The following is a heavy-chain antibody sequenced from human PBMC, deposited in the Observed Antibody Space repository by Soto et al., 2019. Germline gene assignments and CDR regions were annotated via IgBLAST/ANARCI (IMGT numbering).Heavy chain of an antibody. Sequence: APGKGLEWVTVVSGSGAKTFYADSVKGQFTISRDNSKNTLFLQMNSLRAEDTAVYYCSKDDGDCSPYSHFVHAVQVTLVTVPS. V-gene: IGHV3-23*01. CDR3: SKDDGDCSPYSHFVH. J-gene: IGHJ4*02. CDR2: VSGSGAKT. D-gene: IGHD2-21*02.